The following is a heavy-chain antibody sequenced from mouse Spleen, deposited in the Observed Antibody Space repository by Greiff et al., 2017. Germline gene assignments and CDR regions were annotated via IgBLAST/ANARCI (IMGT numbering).Heavy chain of an antibody. V-gene: IGHV5-12*02. J-gene: IGHJ1*01. CDR2: ISNGGGST. D-gene: IGHD2-3*01. CDR3: ARPGYYVDWYFDV. CDR1: GFTFSDYY. Sequence: EVQLVESGGGLVQPGGSLKLSCATSGFTFSDYYMYWVRQTPEKRLEWVAYISNGGGSTYYPDTVKGRFTISRDNAKNTLYLQMSRLKSEDTAMYYCARPGYYVDWYFDVWGAGTTVTVSS.